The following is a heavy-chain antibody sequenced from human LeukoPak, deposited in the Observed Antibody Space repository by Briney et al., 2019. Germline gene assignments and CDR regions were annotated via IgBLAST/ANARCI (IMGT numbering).Heavy chain of an antibody. J-gene: IGHJ4*02. CDR1: GFTFSSYA. D-gene: IGHD2-15*01. V-gene: IGHV3-30-3*01. Sequence: GGSLRLSCAASGFTFSSYAMHWVGQAPGKGREWVAVISYDGSNKYYADSVKGRFTISRDNSKNTLYLQMNSLRAEDTAVYYCARGLAEHYFDYWGQGTLVTVSS. CDR2: ISYDGSNK. CDR3: ARGLAEHYFDY.